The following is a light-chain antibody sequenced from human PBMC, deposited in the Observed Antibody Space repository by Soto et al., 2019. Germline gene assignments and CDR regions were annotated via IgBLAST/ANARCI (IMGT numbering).Light chain of an antibody. J-gene: IGKJ1*01. CDR1: QSVSSNS. Sequence: EIVLTQSPGTFSLSPVERATLSFRASQSVSSNSVAWFQQRSGQAPRLLIFGASSRATGIPDRFSGSGSGTDFTLTISGLEPEDFAVYFCQQYGRSPWTFGQGTKVDIK. CDR2: GAS. CDR3: QQYGRSPWT. V-gene: IGKV3-20*01.